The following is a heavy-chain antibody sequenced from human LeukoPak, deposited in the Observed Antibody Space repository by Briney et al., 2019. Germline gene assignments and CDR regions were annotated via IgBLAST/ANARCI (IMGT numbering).Heavy chain of an antibody. V-gene: IGHV3-7*03. D-gene: IGHD3-16*01. J-gene: IGHJ6*02. CDR2: IKQDGGER. CDR3: ARSRAAVVMGELIPSFYYGMDV. CDR1: GFTFSNYW. Sequence: PGGSLRLSCAASGFTFSNYWMTWVRQVPGKGLEWVATIKQDGGERYYVDSVEGRFTISRDNGKTSVYLQMNSLRADDTAVYYCARSRAAVVMGELIPSFYYGMDVWGQGTTVTVSS.